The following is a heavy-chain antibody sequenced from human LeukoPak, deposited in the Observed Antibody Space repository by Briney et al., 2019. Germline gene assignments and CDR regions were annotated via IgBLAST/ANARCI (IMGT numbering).Heavy chain of an antibody. CDR1: GFTFSSYG. J-gene: IGHJ3*02. CDR3: AKDFGGGDIVSRGAFDI. CDR2: IWYDGSNK. V-gene: IGHV3-33*06. Sequence: PGGSLRLSCAASGFTFSSYGMHWVRQAPGKGLEWVAVIWYDGSNKYYADSVKGRFTISRDNSKNTLYLQMNSLRAEDTAVYYCAKDFGGGDIVSRGAFDIWGQGTMVTVSS. D-gene: IGHD2-15*01.